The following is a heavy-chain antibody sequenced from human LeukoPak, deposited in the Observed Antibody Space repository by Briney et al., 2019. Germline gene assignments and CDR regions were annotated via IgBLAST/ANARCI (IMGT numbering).Heavy chain of an antibody. D-gene: IGHD2-2*01. CDR1: GFTFNSYA. CDR3: VRDRLSCSYTDCSKLDY. Sequence: GGSLRLSCAASGFTFNSYAMSWVRQAPGKGVEGVSVVPGSGDITYYADSVKVRFTISRDNSKNTLYLQITSLRAEDTAIYYCVRDRLSCSYTDCSKLDYWGQGALVTVFS. CDR2: VPGSGDIT. J-gene: IGHJ4*02. V-gene: IGHV3-23*01.